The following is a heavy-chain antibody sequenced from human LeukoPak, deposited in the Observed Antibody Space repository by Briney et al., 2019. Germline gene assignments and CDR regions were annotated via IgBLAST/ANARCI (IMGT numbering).Heavy chain of an antibody. D-gene: IGHD4-17*01. Sequence: SETLSLTCTVSGGSISSHYRSWIRQPPGKGLEWIGYIYYSGSTNYNPSLKSRVTISVDTSKNQFSLKLSSVTAADTAVYYCARRGDYTDGYYYYYYMDVWGKGTTVTVSS. CDR3: ARRGDYTDGYYYYYYMDV. V-gene: IGHV4-59*11. J-gene: IGHJ6*03. CDR1: GGSISSHY. CDR2: IYYSGST.